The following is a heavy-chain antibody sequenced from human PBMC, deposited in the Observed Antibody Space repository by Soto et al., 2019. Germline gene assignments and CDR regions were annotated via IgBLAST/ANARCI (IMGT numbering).Heavy chain of an antibody. CDR3: AKDRMTTPLGISRPDYYGMDV. J-gene: IGHJ6*02. Sequence: GGSLRLSCAASGFTFSSYAMSWVRQAPGKGLEWVSAISGSGGSTYYADSVKGRFTISRDNSKNTLYLQMNSLRAEVTSVYYFAKDRMTTPLGISRPDYYGMDVWGQGTTVTVSS. D-gene: IGHD4-17*01. CDR1: GFTFSSYA. CDR2: ISGSGGST. V-gene: IGHV3-23*01.